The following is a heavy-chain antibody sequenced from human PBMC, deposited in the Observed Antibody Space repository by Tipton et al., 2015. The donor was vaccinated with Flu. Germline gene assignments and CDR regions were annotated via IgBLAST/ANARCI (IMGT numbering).Heavy chain of an antibody. CDR3: ARVAPQDSKDYDRH. CDR2: ISHTGNT. D-gene: IGHD3-16*01. J-gene: IGHJ4*02. Sequence: TLSLTCAVSGYSITSGFFWGWFRLPPGKGLEWIATISHTGNTFYYPSLKSRATISIDSSKNQFSLRLSSVTAADTAVYYCARVAPQDSKDYDRHWGQGTLVTVAA. CDR1: GYSITSGFF. V-gene: IGHV4-38-2*01.